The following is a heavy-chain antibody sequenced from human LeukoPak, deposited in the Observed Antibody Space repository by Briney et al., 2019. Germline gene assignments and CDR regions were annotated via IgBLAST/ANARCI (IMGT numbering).Heavy chain of an antibody. J-gene: IGHJ3*02. V-gene: IGHV4-59*11. D-gene: IGHD6-19*01. Sequence: PSGTLSLTCTVSGGSINNHYWNWIRQPPGKGLEWIGFVHYSGSTNYNPSLKSRVTMSVDTSKNQFSLKLSSVTAADTAVYYCARDTAVASSAFDIWGQGTMVTVSS. CDR3: ARDTAVASSAFDI. CDR1: GGSINNHY. CDR2: VHYSGST.